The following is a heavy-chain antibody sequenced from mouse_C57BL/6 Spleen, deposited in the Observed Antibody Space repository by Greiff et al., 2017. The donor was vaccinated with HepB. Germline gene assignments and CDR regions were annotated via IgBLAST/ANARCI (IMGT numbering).Heavy chain of an antibody. V-gene: IGHV5-17*01. J-gene: IGHJ3*01. CDR1: GFTFSDYG. CDR3: AKYDYDKAWFAY. Sequence: EVMLVESGGGLVKPGGSLKLSCAASGFTFSDYGMHWVRQAPEKGLEWVAYISSGSSTIYYADTVKGRFTISRDNAKNTLFLQMTSLRSEDTAMYYCAKYDYDKAWFAYWGQGTLVTVSA. CDR2: ISSGSSTI. D-gene: IGHD2-4*01.